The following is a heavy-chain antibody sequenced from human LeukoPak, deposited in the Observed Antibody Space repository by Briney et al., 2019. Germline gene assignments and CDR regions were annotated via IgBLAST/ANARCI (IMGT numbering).Heavy chain of an antibody. J-gene: IGHJ4*02. CDR3: ARASHDYGDYSHFDY. D-gene: IGHD4-17*01. CDR1: GGSISSGSYY. V-gene: IGHV4-61*02. CDR2: IYTSGST. Sequence: SETLSLTCTVSGGSISSGSYYWSWIRQPAGKGLEWIGRIYTSGSTNYNPSLKTRVTISVDKSKNQFSLKLSSVTAADTAVYYCARASHDYGDYSHFDYWGQGTLVTVSS.